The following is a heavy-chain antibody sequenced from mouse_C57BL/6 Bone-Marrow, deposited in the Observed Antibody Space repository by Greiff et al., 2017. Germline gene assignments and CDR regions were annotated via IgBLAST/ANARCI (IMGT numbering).Heavy chain of an antibody. D-gene: IGHD1-1*01. J-gene: IGHJ4*01. CDR2: IYPRSGNT. CDR3: ARPGSSYFYYAMDY. V-gene: IGHV1-81*01. CDR1: GYTFTSYG. Sequence: VQLQQSGAELARPGASVKLSCKASGYTFTSYGISWVKQRTGQGLEWIGEIYPRSGNTYYNEKFKGKATLPADKSSSTAYMALRSLTSEDSAVYFWARPGSSYFYYAMDYWGQGTSVTVSS.